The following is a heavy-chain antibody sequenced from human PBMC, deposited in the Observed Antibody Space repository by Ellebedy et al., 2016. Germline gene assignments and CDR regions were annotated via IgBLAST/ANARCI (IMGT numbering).Heavy chain of an antibody. CDR2: IFSSGTT. CDR3: ARHAGVLYYDYYIDV. Sequence: SETLSLTCTVSGGSIKNYYWSWIRQPPGKGLEWIGYIFSSGTTKYNPSLKSRVTISVDTSKNQFSLNLSSVTAADTAEYYCARHAGVLYYDYYIDVWGKGTTVTVSS. J-gene: IGHJ6*03. CDR1: GGSIKNYY. V-gene: IGHV4-59*08.